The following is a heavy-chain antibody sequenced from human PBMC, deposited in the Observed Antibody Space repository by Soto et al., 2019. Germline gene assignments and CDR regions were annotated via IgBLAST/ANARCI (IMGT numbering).Heavy chain of an antibody. CDR2: ISGGGDII. CDR3: SRDPRLADY. CDR1: GFTFSDHY. V-gene: IGHV3-11*01. J-gene: IGHJ4*02. D-gene: IGHD6-25*01. Sequence: GGSLRLSCAASGFTFSDHYMTWIRQAPGKGPEWLSYISGGGDIISYADSVKGRFIISRDNAKRSLYLQMNSLTVEDTAVYYCSRDPRLADYWGQGTLGTVS.